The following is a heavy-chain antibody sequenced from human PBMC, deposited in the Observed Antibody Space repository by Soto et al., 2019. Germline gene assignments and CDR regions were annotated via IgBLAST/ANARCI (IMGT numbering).Heavy chain of an antibody. CDR2: IYHSGST. CDR1: GGCP. V-gene: IGHV4-30-2*01. Sequence: GGCPCILKPQPPREGPVWIGYIYHSGSTYYNPSLKSRVTISVDRSKNQFSLKLSSVTAADTAVYYCARAGRFREYSSSSKLPWFDPWGQGTLVTVSS. CDR3: ARAGRFREYSSSSKLPWFDP. D-gene: IGHD6-6*01. J-gene: IGHJ5*02.